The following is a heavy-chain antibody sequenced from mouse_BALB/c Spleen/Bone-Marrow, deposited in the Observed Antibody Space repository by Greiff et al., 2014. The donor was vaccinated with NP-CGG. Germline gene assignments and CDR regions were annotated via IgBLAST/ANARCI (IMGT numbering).Heavy chain of an antibody. CDR3: AEFGNYGERYYYAMDY. J-gene: IGHJ4*01. D-gene: IGHD2-10*02. CDR1: GYTFTNYW. CDR2: IDPSNSEI. V-gene: IGHV1-74*01. Sequence: QVQLQQSGPELVRPGASVKMSCKASGYTFTNYWMYWVKQWPGQGLEWIGMIDPSNSEIRLNQKFKDKATSNEDKSSNTAYMQLNSLTSEDSAVYYCAEFGNYGERYYYAMDYWGQGTSVTVSS.